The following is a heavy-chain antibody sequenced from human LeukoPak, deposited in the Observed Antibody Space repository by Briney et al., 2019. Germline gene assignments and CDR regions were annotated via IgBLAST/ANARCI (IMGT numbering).Heavy chain of an antibody. CDR3: ARATVTYDFWSGYPSYFDY. V-gene: IGHV4-59*01. CDR1: GGSINSDY. Sequence: PSETLSLTCIVSGGSINSDYWIWIRQPPGKGLEWLGNVFHTGNTNYSPSLRSRVTISLDTSKNQFSLSLRSVTAADTAVYYCARATVTYDFWSGYPSYFDYWGQGTLVTVSS. CDR2: VFHTGNT. D-gene: IGHD3-3*01. J-gene: IGHJ4*02.